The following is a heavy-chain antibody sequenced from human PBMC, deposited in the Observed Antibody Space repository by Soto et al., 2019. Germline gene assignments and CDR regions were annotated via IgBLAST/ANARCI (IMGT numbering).Heavy chain of an antibody. J-gene: IGHJ3*01. D-gene: IGHD6-19*01. CDR3: AKGTYSSGCYGKAFDV. CDR2: MSWNGGSL. Sequence: EVQLVESGGGLVQPGRSVRLSCAASGFTFDDYAMHWVRQAPGKGLEWVSGMSWNGGSLGYADSVKGRFTISRDNAKNSLYLQMNSLRPEDTALYYCAKGTYSSGCYGKAFDVWGQGTMVTVSS. CDR1: GFTFDDYA. V-gene: IGHV3-9*01.